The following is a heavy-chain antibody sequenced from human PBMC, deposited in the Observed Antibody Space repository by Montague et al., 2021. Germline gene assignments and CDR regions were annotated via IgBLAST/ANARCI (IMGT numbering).Heavy chain of an antibody. CDR2: IYYSGNS. Sequence: SETLSLTCTVSGASITSNIYYWGWIRQSPGKGLEWIGSIYYSGNSFYQPSLKSRITMAVDTSRNQFSLKLSSVTAADTAIYYCARVFSSWYVGWFDPRGQGTLVTVSS. D-gene: IGHD6-13*01. CDR3: ARVFSSWYVGWFDP. V-gene: IGHV4-39*07. J-gene: IGHJ5*02. CDR1: GASITSNIYY.